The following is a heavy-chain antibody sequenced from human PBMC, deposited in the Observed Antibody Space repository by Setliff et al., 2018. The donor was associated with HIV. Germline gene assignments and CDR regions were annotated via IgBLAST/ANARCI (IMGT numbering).Heavy chain of an antibody. D-gene: IGHD1-26*01. CDR2: IYHSGST. CDR3: ARHWSLLDAFDI. J-gene: IGHJ3*02. Sequence: SETLSLTCAVSGYPISSGYYWGWIRQPPGKGLEWIGSIYHSGSTYYNPSLKSRVSISVDTSKNQFSLKLNSVTAADTAVYYCARHWSLLDAFDIWGQGTMVTVSS. CDR1: GYPISSGYY. V-gene: IGHV4-38-2*01.